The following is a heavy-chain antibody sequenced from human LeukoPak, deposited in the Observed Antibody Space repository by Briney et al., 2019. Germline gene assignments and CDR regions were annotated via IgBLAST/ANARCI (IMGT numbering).Heavy chain of an antibody. CDR2: IYSGSNT. D-gene: IGHD6-19*01. V-gene: IGHV3-66*01. J-gene: IGHJ4*02. CDR3: ARDGTGSGWSLDY. CDR1: GFTVSSNY. Sequence: GGSLRLSCAASGFTVSSNYMTWVRQAPGKGLEWVSIIYSGSNTYYADSVKGRFTISRDNSKNTLYLQMNSLRAEDTAVYYCARDGTGSGWSLDYWGQGILVTVSS.